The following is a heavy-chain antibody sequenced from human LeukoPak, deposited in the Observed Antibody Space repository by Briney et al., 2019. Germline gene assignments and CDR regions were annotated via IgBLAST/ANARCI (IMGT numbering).Heavy chain of an antibody. V-gene: IGHV1-69*05. Sequence: SVKVSCKASGGTFSSYAISWVRQAPGQGLEWMGGIIPIFGTANYAQKFQGRVTITTDESTSTAYMELSSLRSEDTAVYYCAKDKYTTNWDGLFDYWGPGTPVTVSS. CDR3: AKDKYTTNWDGLFDY. J-gene: IGHJ4*02. CDR1: GGTFSSYA. D-gene: IGHD1-1*01. CDR2: IIPIFGTA.